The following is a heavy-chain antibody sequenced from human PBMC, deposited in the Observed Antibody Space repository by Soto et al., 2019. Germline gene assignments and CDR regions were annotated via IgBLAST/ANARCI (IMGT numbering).Heavy chain of an antibody. V-gene: IGHV3-30*18. J-gene: IGHJ4*02. Sequence: GGSMRPSSSASGLTFSSYGMHWVRQAPAKGLEWVAVIADDGRNKYYADSVKGRFTISRDNSENTLYLQMDSLKTEDTAVYYCAKVLDGSTWCVRPAYDFWGQGALVTLSS. CDR3: AKVLDGSTWCVRPAYDF. CDR1: GLTFSSYG. CDR2: IADDGRNK. D-gene: IGHD6-13*01.